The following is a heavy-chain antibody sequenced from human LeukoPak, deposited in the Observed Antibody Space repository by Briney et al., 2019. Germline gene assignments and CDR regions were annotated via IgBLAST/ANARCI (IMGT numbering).Heavy chain of an antibody. CDR1: GFTFNNYI. Sequence: PGGSLRLSCAASGFTFNNYIMNWVRQAPGRGLEWVSSISSSSSYIYYADSVKGRFTISRDNAKKSMYLEMNSLRAEDTAVYYCARPSNEGQWLVGQGVDYWGQGTLVTVSS. CDR2: ISSSSSYI. V-gene: IGHV3-21*01. J-gene: IGHJ4*02. D-gene: IGHD6-19*01. CDR3: ARPSNEGQWLVGQGVDY.